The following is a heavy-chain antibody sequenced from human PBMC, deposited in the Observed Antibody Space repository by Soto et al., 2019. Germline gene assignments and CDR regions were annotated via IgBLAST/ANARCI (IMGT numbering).Heavy chain of an antibody. D-gene: IGHD2-2*01. CDR3: ARDHCIHTSCGLSYNYYGMDV. V-gene: IGHV3-48*01. CDR1: GFTFSTFN. Sequence: GGSLRLSCAASGFTFSTFNMNWVRQAPGKGLEWVSYISSSGSTIYYADSVKGRFTVSRDSASNSMYLEMNSLRAEDTAVYYCARDHCIHTSCGLSYNYYGMDVWGQGTTVTVSS. J-gene: IGHJ6*02. CDR2: ISSSGSTI.